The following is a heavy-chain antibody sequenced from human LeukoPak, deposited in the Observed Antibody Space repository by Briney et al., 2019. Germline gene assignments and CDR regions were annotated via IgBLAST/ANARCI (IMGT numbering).Heavy chain of an antibody. J-gene: IGHJ4*02. V-gene: IGHV3-30*03. CDR2: ISYDGSNK. CDR1: GFTFSSYG. Sequence: GGSLRLSCAAPGFTFSSYGMHWVRQAPGKGLQWVAVISYDGSNKYYADSVKGRFTISRDNSKNTLYLQMNSLRAEDTAVYYCAIGSRYDILTGSPFDYWGQGTLVTVSS. D-gene: IGHD3-9*01. CDR3: AIGSRYDILTGSPFDY.